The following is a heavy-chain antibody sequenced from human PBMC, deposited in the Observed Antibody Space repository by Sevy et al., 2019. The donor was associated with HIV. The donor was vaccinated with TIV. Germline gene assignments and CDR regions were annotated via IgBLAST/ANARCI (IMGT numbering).Heavy chain of an antibody. CDR1: GYTLTELS. Sequence: ASVKVSCKVSGYTLTELSMHWVRQAPGKGLAWMGGFDPEDGETIYAQKFQGRVTMTEDTSTDTAYMELSSLRSEDTAVYYCATEGLYYYDSSGYYRIFDYWGQGTLVTVSS. D-gene: IGHD3-22*01. CDR3: ATEGLYYYDSSGYYRIFDY. CDR2: FDPEDGET. J-gene: IGHJ4*02. V-gene: IGHV1-24*01.